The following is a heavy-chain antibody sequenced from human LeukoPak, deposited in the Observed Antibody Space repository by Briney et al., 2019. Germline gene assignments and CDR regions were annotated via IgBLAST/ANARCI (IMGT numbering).Heavy chain of an antibody. V-gene: IGHV3-21*04. Sequence: GGSLRLSCAASGFTFSSYSMNWVRQAPGKGLEWVSSISSSSSYIYYADSVKGRFTISRDNAKNSLYLQMNSLRAEDTAVYYCAKDRIAVAAHNWFDPWGQGTLVTVSS. D-gene: IGHD6-19*01. CDR3: AKDRIAVAAHNWFDP. CDR2: ISSSSSYI. J-gene: IGHJ5*02. CDR1: GFTFSSYS.